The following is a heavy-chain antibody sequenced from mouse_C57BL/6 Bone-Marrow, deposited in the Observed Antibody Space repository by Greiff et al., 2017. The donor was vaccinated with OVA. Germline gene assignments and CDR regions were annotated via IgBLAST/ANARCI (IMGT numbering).Heavy chain of an antibody. CDR1: GYTFTDYY. D-gene: IGHD1-1*01. J-gene: IGHJ2*01. CDR3: ARSRYYGSSTDFDY. Sequence: QVQLQQSGAELVRPGASVKLSCKASGYTFTDYYINWVKQRPGQGLEWIARIYPGSGNTYYNEKFKGKATLTAEKSSSTAYMQLSSLTSEDSAVYFCARSRYYGSSTDFDYWGQGTTLTVSS. V-gene: IGHV1-76*01. CDR2: IYPGSGNT.